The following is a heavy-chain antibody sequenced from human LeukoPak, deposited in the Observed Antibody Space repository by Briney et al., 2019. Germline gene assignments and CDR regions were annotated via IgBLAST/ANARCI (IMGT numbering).Heavy chain of an antibody. CDR3: ATTRRKHCSGYYCYSSYLDV. CDR1: GYTLTELS. D-gene: IGHD2-15*01. CDR2: FDPEDGET. Sequence: ASVKVSCKVSGYTLTELSMHWVRQAPGKGLEWMGGFDPEDGETIYAQKFQGRLTMTEDTSTDTAYMELSSLRSEDTAVYYCATTRRKHCSGYYCYSSYLDVWGKGTTVTISS. V-gene: IGHV1-24*01. J-gene: IGHJ6*03.